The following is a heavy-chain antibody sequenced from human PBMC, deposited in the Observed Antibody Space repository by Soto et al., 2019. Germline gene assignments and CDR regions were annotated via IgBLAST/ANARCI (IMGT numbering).Heavy chain of an antibody. CDR2: INHSGSI. CDR1: GGSFRCYY. D-gene: IGHD1-7*01. Sequence: SESLSLTYAVYGGSFRCYYWSWIRQPPGKGLEWIGEINHSGSINYNPPLKSRVTISVDTSKNQFSLKLSSVTAADTAVYYCARTLRITGTTYYFDYWGQGTLVTVSS. V-gene: IGHV4-34*01. CDR3: ARTLRITGTTYYFDY. J-gene: IGHJ4*02.